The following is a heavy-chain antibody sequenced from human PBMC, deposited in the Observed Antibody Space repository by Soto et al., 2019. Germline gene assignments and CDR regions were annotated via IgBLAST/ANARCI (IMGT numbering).Heavy chain of an antibody. V-gene: IGHV1-69*06. CDR3: ARAEVGSTPRIDH. D-gene: IGHD1-26*01. CDR1: GGTFKNSA. Sequence: SSVKVSCKASGGTFKNSAISWVRQVPGQGLEWMGGIMPIFRRADYAQKFQGRVTITADRSTSTVYMELSSLGSEDTAIYYCARAEVGSTPRIDHWGQGTLVTVSS. CDR2: IMPIFRRA. J-gene: IGHJ4*02.